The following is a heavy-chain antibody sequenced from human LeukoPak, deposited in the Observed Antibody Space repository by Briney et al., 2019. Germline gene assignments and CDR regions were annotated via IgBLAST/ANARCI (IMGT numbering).Heavy chain of an antibody. CDR2: IYHSGST. CDR3: ARGRIVGADDAFDI. Sequence: SETLSLTCTVSGYSISSGYYWGWIRQPPGKGLEWIGSIYHSGSTYYNPSLKSRVTISVDTSKNQFSLKLSSVTAADTAVYYCARGRIVGADDAFDIWGQGTMVTVSS. V-gene: IGHV4-38-2*02. J-gene: IGHJ3*02. CDR1: GYSISSGYY. D-gene: IGHD1-26*01.